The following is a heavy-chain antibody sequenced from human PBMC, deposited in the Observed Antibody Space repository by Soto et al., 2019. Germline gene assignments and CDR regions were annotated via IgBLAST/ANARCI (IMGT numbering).Heavy chain of an antibody. CDR3: ARTSSSGYDWDPYYYYGMDV. Sequence: PSETLSLTCTVSGGSISSGDYYWSWIRQPPGKGLEWIGYIYYSGSTYYNPSLESRVTISVDTSKNQFSLKLSSVTAADTAVYYCARTSSSGYDWDPYYYYGMDVWGQGTTVTVSS. V-gene: IGHV4-30-4*01. D-gene: IGHD5-12*01. CDR1: GGSISSGDYY. CDR2: IYYSGST. J-gene: IGHJ6*02.